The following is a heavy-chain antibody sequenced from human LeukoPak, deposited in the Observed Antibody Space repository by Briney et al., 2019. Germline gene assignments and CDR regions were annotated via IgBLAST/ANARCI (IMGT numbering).Heavy chain of an antibody. D-gene: IGHD3-10*01. V-gene: IGHV4-39*01. CDR3: ARHRLLWFGEAPYEGNWFDP. Sequence: PSETLSLTCTVSGGSLSSTSHYWGCIRRPPGKGLEWIGSISYSGSTYYNPSLKSRVTISVDTSKNQFSLKLSSVTAADTAMYYCARHRLLWFGEAPYEGNWFDPWGQGALVTVSS. CDR2: ISYSGST. J-gene: IGHJ5*02. CDR1: GGSLSSTSHY.